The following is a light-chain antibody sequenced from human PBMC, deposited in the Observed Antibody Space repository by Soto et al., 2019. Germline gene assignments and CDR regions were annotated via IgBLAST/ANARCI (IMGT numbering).Light chain of an antibody. CDR2: DAS. CDR1: QSVSSY. J-gene: IGKJ3*01. Sequence: EIVLTQSPATLSLSPGERATLSCRASQSVSSYLAWYQQKPGQAPRLLIYDASNRATGIPARLSGSGSGTDFTLTISCLQSEDFATYYCQQYYSYPFTFGPGTKVDIK. V-gene: IGKV3-11*01. CDR3: QQYYSYPFT.